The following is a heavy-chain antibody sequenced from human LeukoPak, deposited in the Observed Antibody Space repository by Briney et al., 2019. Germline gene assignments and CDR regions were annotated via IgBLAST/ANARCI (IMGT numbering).Heavy chain of an antibody. V-gene: IGHV3-23*01. Sequence: GGSLRLSCAASGFTFSSYAMSWVLQAPGKGLQWVSAISGSGGSTYYADSVKGRFTISRDNSKNTLYLQMNSLRAEDTAVYYCAKPVAAYYYYYGMGVWGQGTTVTVSS. CDR1: GFTFSSYA. J-gene: IGHJ6*02. CDR3: AKPVAAYYYYYGMGV. CDR2: ISGSGGST. D-gene: IGHD6-19*01.